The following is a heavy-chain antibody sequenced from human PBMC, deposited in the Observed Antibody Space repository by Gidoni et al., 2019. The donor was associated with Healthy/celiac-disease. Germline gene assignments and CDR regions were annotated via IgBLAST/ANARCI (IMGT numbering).Heavy chain of an antibody. CDR3: ARSDWGRQYYYYGMDV. CDR1: GFTFSSYG. CDR2: IWYDGSNK. Sequence: QVQLVASGGGVVQPGRSLRLSCAASGFTFSSYGMHWVRQAPGKGLAWVAVIWYDGSNKYYADSVKGRFTISRDNSKNTLYLQMNSLRAEDTAVYYCARSDWGRQYYYYGMDVWGQGTTVTVSS. J-gene: IGHJ6*02. V-gene: IGHV3-33*01. D-gene: IGHD2-21*01.